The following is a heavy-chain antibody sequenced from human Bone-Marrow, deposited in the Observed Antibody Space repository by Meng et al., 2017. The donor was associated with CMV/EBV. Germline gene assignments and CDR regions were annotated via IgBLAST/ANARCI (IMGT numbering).Heavy chain of an antibody. D-gene: IGHD4-17*01. Sequence: GGSLRLSCAASGFTVSSNYMSWVRQAPGKGLEWVSYISSSGSTIYYADSVKGRFTISRDNAKNSLYLQMNSLRAEDTAVYYCARPYGDYEDYFDYWGQGTLVTVSS. J-gene: IGHJ4*02. CDR2: ISSSGSTI. CDR3: ARPYGDYEDYFDY. CDR1: GFTVSSNY. V-gene: IGHV3-11*04.